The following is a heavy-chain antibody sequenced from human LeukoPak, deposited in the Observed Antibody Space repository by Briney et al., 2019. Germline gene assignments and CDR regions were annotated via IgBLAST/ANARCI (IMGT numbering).Heavy chain of an antibody. CDR3: AKDPDYYGSGSNAFDI. J-gene: IGHJ3*02. D-gene: IGHD3-10*01. Sequence: ASVKVSCKTSGYTFTDYYMHWVRQAPGQGLEWMGWINPHSGGTNYAQKFQGRVTMTRDTSISTAYMELSRLRAEDTAVYYCAKDPDYYGSGSNAFDIWGQGTMVTVSS. CDR2: INPHSGGT. CDR1: GYTFTDYY. V-gene: IGHV1-2*02.